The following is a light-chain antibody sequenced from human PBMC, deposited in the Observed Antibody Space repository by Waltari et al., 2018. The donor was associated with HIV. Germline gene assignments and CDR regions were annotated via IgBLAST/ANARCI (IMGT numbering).Light chain of an antibody. CDR1: SSDVGRYNL. CDR3: CSYAGSSTPVV. Sequence: QSALTQPASVSGSPGQSITISCPGTSSDVGRYNLVSWYQQHPGKAPKLMIYEVSKRPSGVSNRFSGSKSGNTASLTISGLQAEDEADYYCCSYAGSSTPVVFGGGTKLTVL. CDR2: EVS. V-gene: IGLV2-23*02. J-gene: IGLJ2*01.